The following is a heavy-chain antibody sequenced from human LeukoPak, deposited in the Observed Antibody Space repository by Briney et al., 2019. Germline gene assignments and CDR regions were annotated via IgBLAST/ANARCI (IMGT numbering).Heavy chain of an antibody. Sequence: GGSLRLSCAASGFTFTTYSMNWVRQAPGKGLEWVSAISGSGATTYYADSVKGRFTISRDNSKNTLYLQMSSLRAEDTAVYYCAKGKPRIAASRFQYFDYWGQGTLVTVSS. CDR2: ISGSGATT. J-gene: IGHJ4*02. CDR3: AKGKPRIAASRFQYFDY. D-gene: IGHD6-13*01. CDR1: GFTFTTYS. V-gene: IGHV3-23*01.